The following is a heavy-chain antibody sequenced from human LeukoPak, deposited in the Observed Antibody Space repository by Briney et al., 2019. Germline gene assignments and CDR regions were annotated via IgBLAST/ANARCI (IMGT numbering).Heavy chain of an antibody. CDR1: GGSISSNY. V-gene: IGHV4-4*07. D-gene: IGHD4-17*01. Sequence: SETLSLTCTVPGGSISSNYWSWIRQPAGKGLEWIGRIYTSGSTNYNPSLKSRVTMSVDTSKNQFSLKLSSVTAADTAVYYCASGTTVTTNWYFDLWGRGTLVTVSS. CDR2: IYTSGST. CDR3: ASGTTVTTNWYFDL. J-gene: IGHJ2*01.